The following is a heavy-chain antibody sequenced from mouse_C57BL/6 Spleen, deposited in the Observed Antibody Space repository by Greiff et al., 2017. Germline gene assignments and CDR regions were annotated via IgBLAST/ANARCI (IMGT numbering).Heavy chain of an antibody. Sequence: EVQGVESGGGLVKPGGSLKLSCAASGFNFSSYAMSWVRQTPEKRLEWVATISDGGSYNYYPDNVKGRFTISRDNANNNLYLQMSHLKSEDTAMYYFAGGVTNSWFAYWGQGTLVTVSA. CDR3: AGGVTNSWFAY. J-gene: IGHJ3*01. CDR2: ISDGGSYN. V-gene: IGHV5-4*01. D-gene: IGHD2-12*01. CDR1: GFNFSSYA.